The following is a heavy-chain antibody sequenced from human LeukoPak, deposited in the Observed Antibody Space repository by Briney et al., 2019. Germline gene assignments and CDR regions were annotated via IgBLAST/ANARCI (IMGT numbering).Heavy chain of an antibody. CDR2: ISWNSGSI. V-gene: IGHV3-9*01. D-gene: IGHD5-18*01. CDR3: AKAAMVTNYFDY. Sequence: GGSLRLSCAASGFTFDDYAMRWVRQAPRKGLEWVSGISWNSGSIGYADSVKGRFTISRDNAKNSLYLQMNSLRAEDTALYYCAKAAMVTNYFDYWGQGTLVTVSS. J-gene: IGHJ4*02. CDR1: GFTFDDYA.